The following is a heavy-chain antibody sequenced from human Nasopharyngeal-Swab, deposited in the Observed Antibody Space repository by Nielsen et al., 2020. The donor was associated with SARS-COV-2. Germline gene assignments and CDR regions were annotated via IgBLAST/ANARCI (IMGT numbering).Heavy chain of an antibody. Sequence: GESLKISCAASGFTFRSYTLNWVRQAPGKGLEWVSYISSSSTTIYYTDSVRGRFTISRDNAKNSLFLQMNSLRAEDTAVYYCASLDYVWGSYRLGYYMDVWGKGTTVTVSS. CDR2: ISSSSTTI. J-gene: IGHJ6*03. D-gene: IGHD3-16*02. V-gene: IGHV3-48*01. CDR1: GFTFRSYT. CDR3: ASLDYVWGSYRLGYYMDV.